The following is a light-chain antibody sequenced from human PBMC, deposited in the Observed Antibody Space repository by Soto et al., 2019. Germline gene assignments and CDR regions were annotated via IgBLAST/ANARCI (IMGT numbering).Light chain of an antibody. CDR3: QSYDRSLRTYV. Sequence: QSALPQPPSVSGAPGQRVTISCSGSSSNIGAGYDVNWYRQLPGTAPKLLIYGNSDRPSGVPDRFSGSKSGTSASLAITGLQAEDEADYFCQSYDRSLRTYVFGTGTKVTVL. J-gene: IGLJ1*01. V-gene: IGLV1-40*01. CDR1: SSNIGAGYD. CDR2: GNS.